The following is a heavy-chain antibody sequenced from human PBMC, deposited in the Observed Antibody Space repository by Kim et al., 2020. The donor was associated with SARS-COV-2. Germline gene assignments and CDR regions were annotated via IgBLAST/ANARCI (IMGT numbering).Heavy chain of an antibody. J-gene: IGHJ6*02. CDR2: IKQDGSEK. Sequence: GGSLRLSCAASGFTFSSYWMSWVRQAPGKGLEWVANIKQDGSEKYYVDSVMGRFSISRDNAKTSLYLQMNSLRAEDTAVYYCARDREHYYYGMDVWGQGTTVTVSS. V-gene: IGHV3-7*03. CDR3: ARDREHYYYGMDV. CDR1: GFTFSSYW. D-gene: IGHD1-26*01.